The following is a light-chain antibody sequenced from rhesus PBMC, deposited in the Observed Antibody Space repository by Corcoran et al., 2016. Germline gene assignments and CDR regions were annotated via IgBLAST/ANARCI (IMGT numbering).Light chain of an antibody. CDR1: QGISSY. J-gene: IGKJ3*01. CDR2: KAS. Sequence: DIQMTQSPSSLSASVGDRVTITCRASQGISSYLAWYQQKPGKVPKLLIYKASTFQSGVPSRFSGSGSGTDYTFTISSLQPEDVATYYCQHGYGTPFTFGPGTKLDIK. CDR3: QHGYGTPFT. V-gene: IGKV1-25*01.